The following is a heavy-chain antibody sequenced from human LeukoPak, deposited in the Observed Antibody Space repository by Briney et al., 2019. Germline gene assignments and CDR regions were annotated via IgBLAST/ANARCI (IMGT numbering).Heavy chain of an antibody. V-gene: IGHV4-34*01. CDR2: INHSGST. J-gene: IGHJ4*02. Sequence: PSETLSLTCAVYGGSFSGYYWSWILQPPGKGLEWIGGINHSGSTNYNPSLKSRVTISVDTSKNQFSLKLSSVTAADTAVYYCATVRRGYSGYDYVMFDYWGQGTLVTVSS. CDR3: ATVRRGYSGYDYVMFDY. D-gene: IGHD5-12*01. CDR1: GGSFSGYY.